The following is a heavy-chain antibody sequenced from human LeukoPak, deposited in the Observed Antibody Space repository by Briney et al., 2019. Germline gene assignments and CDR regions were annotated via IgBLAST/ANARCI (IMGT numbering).Heavy chain of an antibody. Sequence: ASVKVSCKASGYTFTSCDINWVRQATGQGLEWMGWMNPNSGNTGYAQKFQGRVTMTRNTSISTAYMELSSLRSEDTAVYYCASSFDFWSGFAGMDVWGQGTTVTVSS. D-gene: IGHD3-3*01. CDR1: GYTFTSCD. V-gene: IGHV1-8*01. CDR2: MNPNSGNT. J-gene: IGHJ6*02. CDR3: ASSFDFWSGFAGMDV.